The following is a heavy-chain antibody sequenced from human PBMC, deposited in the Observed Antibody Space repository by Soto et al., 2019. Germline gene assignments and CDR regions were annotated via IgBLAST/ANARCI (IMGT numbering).Heavy chain of an antibody. Sequence: QVQLVQSGAEVKKPGASVQVSCKASGYTFTSYGISWVRQAPGQGREWMGWISAYNGNTNYAQKLQGRVTMTTDTSKSSAYMELRSLRSDDTAVYYCARDLTSEWFGELIFDYWGQGTLVTVSS. J-gene: IGHJ4*02. CDR2: ISAYNGNT. CDR1: GYTFTSYG. D-gene: IGHD3-10*01. V-gene: IGHV1-18*01. CDR3: ARDLTSEWFGELIFDY.